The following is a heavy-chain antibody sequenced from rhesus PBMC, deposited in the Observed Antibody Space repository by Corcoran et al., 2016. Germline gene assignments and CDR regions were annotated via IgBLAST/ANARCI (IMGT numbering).Heavy chain of an antibody. D-gene: IGHD6-43*01. V-gene: IGHV4-122*02. Sequence: QVQLQESGPGLLKPSETLSLTCAVSGGSISSGYYYWSCIRQPPGKGLEWIGYITSRGSTSNNPSLKSRVTISRDTSKNQFSRKLSSGTAADTAVYYCVSPLRIAAANKYRCDVWGPGVLVTVSS. J-gene: IGHJ5-1*01. CDR3: VSPLRIAAANKYRCDV. CDR2: ITSRGST. CDR1: GGSISSGYYY.